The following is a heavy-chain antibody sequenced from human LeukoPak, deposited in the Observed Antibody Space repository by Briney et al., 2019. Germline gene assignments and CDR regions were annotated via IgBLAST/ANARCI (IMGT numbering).Heavy chain of an antibody. CDR1: GGSISSGSYY. CDR3: ARDKDYYDSTDSPRG. CDR2: IYTSGST. V-gene: IGHV4-61*02. D-gene: IGHD3-22*01. Sequence: SQTLSLTCTVSGGSISSGSYYWSWIRQPAGKGLEWIGRIYTSGSTNYNPSLKSRVTISVDTSKNQFSLKLSSVTAADTAVYYCARDKDYYDSTDSPRGWGQGTLVTVSS. J-gene: IGHJ4*02.